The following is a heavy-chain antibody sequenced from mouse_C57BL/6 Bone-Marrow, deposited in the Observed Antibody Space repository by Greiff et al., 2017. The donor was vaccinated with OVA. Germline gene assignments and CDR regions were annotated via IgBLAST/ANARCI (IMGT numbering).Heavy chain of an antibody. V-gene: IGHV1-64*01. CDR3: ARGEMITRVFAY. CDR2: IHPNSGST. D-gene: IGHD2-4*01. J-gene: IGHJ3*01. CDR1: GYTFTSYW. Sequence: VQLQQPGAELVKPGASVKLSCKASGYTFTSYWMHWVKQRPGQGLEWIGMIHPNSGSTNYNEKFKSKATLTVDKSSSTAYMQLSSLTSEDSAVYYCARGEMITRVFAYWGQGTLVTVSA.